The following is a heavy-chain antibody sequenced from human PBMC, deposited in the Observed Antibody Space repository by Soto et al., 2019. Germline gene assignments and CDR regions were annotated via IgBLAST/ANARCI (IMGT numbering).Heavy chain of an antibody. J-gene: IGHJ5*02. CDR2: IYYSGST. V-gene: IGHV4-31*03. CDR3: ARGTPRNGASITIFGIVTLNWFDP. CDR1: GVSISSGGYY. D-gene: IGHD3-3*01. Sequence: SETLSLTCTVSGVSISSGGYYWTWIRQHPQKGLEWIGHIYYSGSTYYNPSLKSRVTVSVDTSKNQFSLKLSSVTAADTAVYYCARGTPRNGASITIFGIVTLNWFDPWGQGTLVTVS.